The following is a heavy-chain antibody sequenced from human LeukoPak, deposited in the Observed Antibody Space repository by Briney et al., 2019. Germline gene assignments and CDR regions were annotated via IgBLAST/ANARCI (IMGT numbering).Heavy chain of an antibody. Sequence: KTSETLSLTCTVSGGSISSYYWSWIRQPPGKGLEWIGYIYYSGSTNYNPSLKSRVTISVDTSKNQFSLKLSSVTAADTAVYYCARRPHTYYYDSSGYYVSGAFDIWGQGTMVTVSS. CDR1: GGSISSYY. J-gene: IGHJ3*02. CDR2: IYYSGST. V-gene: IGHV4-59*08. D-gene: IGHD3-22*01. CDR3: ARRPHTYYYDSSGYYVSGAFDI.